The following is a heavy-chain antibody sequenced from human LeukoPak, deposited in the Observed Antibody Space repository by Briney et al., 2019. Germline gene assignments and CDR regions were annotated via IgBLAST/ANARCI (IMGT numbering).Heavy chain of an antibody. CDR1: GDSFVNSYC. CDR3: ARGSDDYKLGNH. CDR2: IYSSVYT. V-gene: IGHV4-39*01. D-gene: IGHD5-24*01. J-gene: IGHJ5*02. Sequence: PSETLSLSCSVSGDSFVNSYCWTWVRQPPGKRPEWIGTIYSSVYTYYNPSLRSRATISGDTSRNLFSLKLISVTAADTAVYYCARGSDDYKLGNHWGHGTLVTVSS.